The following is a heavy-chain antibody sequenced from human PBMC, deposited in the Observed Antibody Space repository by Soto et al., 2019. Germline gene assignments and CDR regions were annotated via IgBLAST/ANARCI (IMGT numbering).Heavy chain of an antibody. D-gene: IGHD6-19*01. V-gene: IGHV3-30-3*01. Sequence: QVQLVESGGGVVQPWTSLRLSCAASGFTFRSYAMHWVRQAPGKGLEWVAVISYDGSKRYCADSVEGRFTISRDNSKNTLYLQMNSLSAADTAVYYCAREKQWLVLSDAFDIWGQGTMVTVSS. J-gene: IGHJ3*02. CDR2: ISYDGSKR. CDR1: GFTFRSYA. CDR3: AREKQWLVLSDAFDI.